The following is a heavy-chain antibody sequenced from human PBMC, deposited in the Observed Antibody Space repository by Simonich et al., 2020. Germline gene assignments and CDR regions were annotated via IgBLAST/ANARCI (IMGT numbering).Heavy chain of an antibody. J-gene: IGHJ3*02. V-gene: IGHV4-34*01. CDR2: INHSGST. CDR1: GGSFSGYY. D-gene: IGHD1-1*01. Sequence: QVQLQQWGAGLLKPSETLSLTCAVYGGSFSGYYWSWIRQPPGKGRELIGEINHSGSTNYNPSLKSRVTISVDTSKNQFSLKLSSVTAADTAVYYCARGKGWKNAFDIWGQGTMVTVSS. CDR3: ARGKGWKNAFDI.